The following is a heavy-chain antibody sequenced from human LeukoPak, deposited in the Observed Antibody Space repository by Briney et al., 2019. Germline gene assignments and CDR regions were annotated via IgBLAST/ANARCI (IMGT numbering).Heavy chain of an antibody. CDR3: ARSSIVSRIDY. CDR1: GGSISSYY. J-gene: IGHJ4*02. Sequence: SETLSLTCTVSGGSISSYYWSWIRQPPGKGLEWIGYIYYSGSTNYNPSLKSRVTISVDTSKNQFSLKLSSVTAADTAVYYCARSSIVSRIDYGGQETWVPVSS. D-gene: IGHD1-26*01. CDR2: IYYSGST. V-gene: IGHV4-59*01.